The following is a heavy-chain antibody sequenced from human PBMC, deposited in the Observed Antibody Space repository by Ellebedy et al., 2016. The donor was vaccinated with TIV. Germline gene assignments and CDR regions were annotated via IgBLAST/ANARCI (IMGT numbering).Heavy chain of an antibody. D-gene: IGHD4-17*01. CDR3: ARDWFGDYAFDY. V-gene: IGHV3-23*01. Sequence: GESLKISXAASGFTFSSYAMSWVRQAPGKGLEWVSAISGSGGSTYYADSVKGRFTISRDNSKNTLYLQMNSLRAEDTAVYYCARDWFGDYAFDYWGQGTLVTVSS. CDR1: GFTFSSYA. CDR2: ISGSGGST. J-gene: IGHJ4*02.